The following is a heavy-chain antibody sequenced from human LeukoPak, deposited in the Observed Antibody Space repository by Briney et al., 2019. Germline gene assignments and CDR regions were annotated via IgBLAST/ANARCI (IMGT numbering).Heavy chain of an antibody. D-gene: IGHD3-9*01. V-gene: IGHV1-18*01. CDR1: GYTFTSYG. CDR2: ISAYNGNT. J-gene: IGHJ3*02. CDR3: ARDNPPSFDWLGFHDAFDI. Sequence: GASVKVSCKASGYTFTSYGISWVRQAPGQGLEWMGWISAYNGNTNYAQKLQGRVTMTTDTSTSTAYMELSSLRSEDTAVYYCARDNPPSFDWLGFHDAFDIWGQGTMVTVSS.